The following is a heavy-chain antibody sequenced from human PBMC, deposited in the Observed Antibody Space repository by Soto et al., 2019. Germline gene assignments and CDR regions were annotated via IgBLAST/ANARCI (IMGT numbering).Heavy chain of an antibody. CDR1: GFTFSSYA. V-gene: IGHV3-30*14. Sequence: GGSLRLSCAAPGFTFSSYAMHWVRQAPGKGLEWVAVISYDGSNKYYADSVKGRFTISRDNSKNTLYLQMNSLRAEDTAVYYCAREVELAAAGTYYYGMDVWGQGTTVTVSS. CDR3: AREVELAAAGTYYYGMDV. J-gene: IGHJ6*02. D-gene: IGHD6-13*01. CDR2: ISYDGSNK.